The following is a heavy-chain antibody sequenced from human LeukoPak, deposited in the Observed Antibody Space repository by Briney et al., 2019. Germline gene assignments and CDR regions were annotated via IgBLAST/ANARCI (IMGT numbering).Heavy chain of an antibody. D-gene: IGHD6-13*01. Sequence: SQTLSLTCAISGDSVSSNSAAWNWIRQSPSRGLEWLGRTYYRSEWYTEYALSVKSRITINPDTAKNQFPLQLNSVTPEDTAVYYCAGRIAAACTGYWFDPWGQGTLVTVSS. CDR2: TYYRSEWYT. CDR1: GDSVSSNSAA. J-gene: IGHJ5*02. V-gene: IGHV6-1*01. CDR3: AGRIAAACTGYWFDP.